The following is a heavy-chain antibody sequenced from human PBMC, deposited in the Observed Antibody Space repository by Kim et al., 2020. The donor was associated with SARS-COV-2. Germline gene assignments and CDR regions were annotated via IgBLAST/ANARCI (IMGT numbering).Heavy chain of an antibody. J-gene: IGHJ4*02. Sequence: GGSLRLSCAASGFTFSGYGMHWVRQAPGKGLEWVAVISYDGSNKYSVDTVKGRFTISSDTSNKTMYLQMNNLRAEDTAVYYCVKEERSTVTTSYYFDYWGQGTMVTASS. D-gene: IGHD4-17*01. CDR1: GFTFSGYG. CDR2: ISYDGSNK. V-gene: IGHV3-30*18. CDR3: VKEERSTVTTSYYFDY.